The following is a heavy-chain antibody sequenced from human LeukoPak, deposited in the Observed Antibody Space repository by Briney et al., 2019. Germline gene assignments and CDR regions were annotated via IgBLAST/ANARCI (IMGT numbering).Heavy chain of an antibody. CDR3: AKSVYMITFGGVIAPFDY. V-gene: IGHV3-23*01. Sequence: GGSLRLSCAASGFTFSSYAMSWVRQAPGKGLEWVSSISGSGGSTYYADSVKGRFTISRDNSKNTLYLQMNSLRAEDTAVYYCAKSVYMITFGGVIAPFDYWGQGTLVTVSS. CDR2: ISGSGGST. J-gene: IGHJ4*02. D-gene: IGHD3-16*02. CDR1: GFTFSSYA.